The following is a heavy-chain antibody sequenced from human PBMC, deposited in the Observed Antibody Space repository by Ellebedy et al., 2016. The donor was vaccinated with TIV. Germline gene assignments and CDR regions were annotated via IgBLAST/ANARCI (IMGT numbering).Heavy chain of an antibody. CDR1: GFTFSDAY. J-gene: IGHJ5*02. Sequence: GESLKISCAASGFTFSDAYMSWVRQAPGKGLEWVGRIKPKTDGGTTDYAALVKGRFTISRDDSKNTLYLQMNSLRADDTAVYDCARDLSPYHDFGDYDWFDPWGQGTLVTVSS. D-gene: IGHD4-17*01. CDR3: ARDLSPYHDFGDYDWFDP. CDR2: IKPKTDGGTT. V-gene: IGHV3-15*01.